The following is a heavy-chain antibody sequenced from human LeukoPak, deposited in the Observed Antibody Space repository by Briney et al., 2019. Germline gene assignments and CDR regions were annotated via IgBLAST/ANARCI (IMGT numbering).Heavy chain of an antibody. CDR1: GFTFSSYG. J-gene: IGHJ4*02. CDR3: ARDTLIGVLTGPRFDY. V-gene: IGHV3-33*01. Sequence: GRSLRLSCAASGFTFSSYGMHWVRQAPGKGLEWVAVIWYDGSNKYYADSVKGRFTISRDNSKNTLYLQMNSLRAEDTAVYYCARDTLIGVLTGPRFDYWGQGTLVTFSS. D-gene: IGHD3-9*01. CDR2: IWYDGSNK.